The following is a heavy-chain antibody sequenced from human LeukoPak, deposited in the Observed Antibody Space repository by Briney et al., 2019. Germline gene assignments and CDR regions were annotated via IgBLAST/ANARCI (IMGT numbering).Heavy chain of an antibody. Sequence: GGSLRLSCAASGFTFSSYGMHWVRQAPGKGLEWVAVISYDGSNKYYADSVEGRFTISRDNSKNTLYLQMNSLRAEDTAVYYCAKDGTQIGVVVAANRSPGYYYYMDVWGKGTTVTVSS. CDR3: AKDGTQIGVVVAANRSPGYYYYMDV. D-gene: IGHD2-15*01. CDR1: GFTFSSYG. J-gene: IGHJ6*03. CDR2: ISYDGSNK. V-gene: IGHV3-30*18.